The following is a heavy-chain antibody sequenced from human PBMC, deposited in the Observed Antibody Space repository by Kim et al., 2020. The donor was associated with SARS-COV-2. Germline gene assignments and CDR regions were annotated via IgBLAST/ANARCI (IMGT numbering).Heavy chain of an antibody. V-gene: IGHV4-39*07. CDR3: VRAWKTAMVNH. Sequence: SETLSLTCSVSGGSVSSISYEWGWIRQPPGKGLEWIASIHYTGTTYYNPSRRSRVTISVDTSKNHFSLKLYSVTAAAAAVYYCVRAWKTAMVNHWGQGTLVTVSS. D-gene: IGHD5-18*01. CDR1: GGSVSSISYE. J-gene: IGHJ5*02. CDR2: IHYTGTT.